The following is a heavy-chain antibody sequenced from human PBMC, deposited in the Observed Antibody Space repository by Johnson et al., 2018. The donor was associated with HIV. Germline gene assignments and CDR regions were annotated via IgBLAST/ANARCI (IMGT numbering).Heavy chain of an antibody. CDR3: ARGRGVGRPIQKWLGAAFDI. CDR1: GFTFSSYA. V-gene: IGHV3-30*14. D-gene: IGHD5-18*01. J-gene: IGHJ3*02. Sequence: QVQLVESGGGVVQPGRSLRLSCAASGFTFSSYAMHWVRQAPGTGLEWVALVSYDGRNQYHADSVKGRFTISSANSKNTLYLQMNSLRAGDTAVYYCARGRGVGRPIQKWLGAAFDIWGQGTMVTVSS. CDR2: VSYDGRNQ.